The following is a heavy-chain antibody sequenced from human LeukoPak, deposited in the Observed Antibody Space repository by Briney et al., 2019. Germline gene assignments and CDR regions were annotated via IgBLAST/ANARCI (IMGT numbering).Heavy chain of an antibody. Sequence: PGGSLRLSCAASGFSFSKYAMHWVRQAPGKGLEWVAFIRSDGNKKYYADSVKGRFTISRDNSKNTLYLQMNSLRTEDTAVYYCAKHLNYGELVDSWGKGTLVTVSS. CDR3: AKHLNYGELVDS. J-gene: IGHJ4*02. CDR2: IRSDGNKK. D-gene: IGHD4-17*01. V-gene: IGHV3-30*02. CDR1: GFSFSKYA.